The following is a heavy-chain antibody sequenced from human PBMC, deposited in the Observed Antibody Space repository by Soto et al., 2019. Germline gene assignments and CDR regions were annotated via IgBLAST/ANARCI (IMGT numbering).Heavy chain of an antibody. CDR3: AHRPSYCSGGSCYSGFDY. D-gene: IGHD2-15*01. CDR2: IYWDDDK. J-gene: IGHJ4*02. Sequence: QITLKESGPTLVKPTQTLTLTCTFSGFSLSTSGVGVGWIRQPPGKALEWLALIYWDDDKRYSPSRKSRLTNTKDTSTNPVVFTMTNMDPVDTATYYCAHRPSYCSGGSCYSGFDYWGQGTLVTVSS. V-gene: IGHV2-5*02. CDR1: GFSLSTSGVG.